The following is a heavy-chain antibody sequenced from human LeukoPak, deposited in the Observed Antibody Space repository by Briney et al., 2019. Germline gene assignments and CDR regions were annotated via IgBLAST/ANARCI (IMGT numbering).Heavy chain of an antibody. CDR3: AKDVNYYGSGSFFVEEIQH. CDR1: GFTFSSYA. D-gene: IGHD3-10*01. J-gene: IGHJ1*01. Sequence: GGSLRLSCAASGFTFSSYAMSWVRQAPGKGLEWVSAISGSGGSTYYADSVKGRFTISRDNSKDTLYLQMNSLRAEDTAVYYCAKDVNYYGSGSFFVEEIQHWGQGTLVTVSS. V-gene: IGHV3-23*01. CDR2: ISGSGGST.